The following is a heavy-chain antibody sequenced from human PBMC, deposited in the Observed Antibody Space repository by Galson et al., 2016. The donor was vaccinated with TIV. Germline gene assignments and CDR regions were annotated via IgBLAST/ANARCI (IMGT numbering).Heavy chain of an antibody. CDR3: TTTWPTITTYYFNY. V-gene: IGHV3-15*01. Sequence: SLRLPCSASGFTLNNAWMNWVRQAPGKGLEGVGRIKTKTDGGTADYAAPVKGRFTVSRDDSKNTPYLQMNGLKSEDTALYYCTTTWPTITTYYFNYWGQGAPVTVSS. D-gene: IGHD5-24*01. CDR2: IKTKTDGGTA. J-gene: IGHJ4*02. CDR1: GFTLNNAW.